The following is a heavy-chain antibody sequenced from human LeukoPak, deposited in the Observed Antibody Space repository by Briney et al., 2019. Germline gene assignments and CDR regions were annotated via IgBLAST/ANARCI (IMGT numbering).Heavy chain of an antibody. CDR1: GGSISSYY. CDR2: IYTSGST. J-gene: IGHJ4*02. CDR3: AREQRSRGSPNDY. V-gene: IGHV4-4*07. D-gene: IGHD1-26*01. Sequence: SETLSLTCTVSGGSISSYYWNWIRQPAGTGLEWIGRIYTSGSTNYNPSLKSRVTMTVDTSKNQFSLKLSSVTAADTAVYYCAREQRSRGSPNDYWGQGTLVTVSS.